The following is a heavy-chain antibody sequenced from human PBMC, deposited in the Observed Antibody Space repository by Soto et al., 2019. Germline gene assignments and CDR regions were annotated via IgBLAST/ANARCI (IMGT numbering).Heavy chain of an antibody. J-gene: IGHJ4*02. V-gene: IGHV4-34*01. D-gene: IGHD2-8*02. CDR3: ARDKITGLFDY. CDR2: INHSGST. Sequence: QVQLQQWGAGLLKPSETLSLTCAVYGGSFSGYYWTWIRQPPGTGLEWIGEINHSGSTNYNPSLNRGVTISVDTSKNQFSLKLTSVTAADTAGYYCARDKITGLFDYWGQGTLVTVSS. CDR1: GGSFSGYY.